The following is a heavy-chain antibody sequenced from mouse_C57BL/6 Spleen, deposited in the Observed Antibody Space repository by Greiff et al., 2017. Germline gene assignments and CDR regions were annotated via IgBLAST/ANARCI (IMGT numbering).Heavy chain of an antibody. Sequence: EVKLMESGPGLVKPSQSLSLTCSVTGYSITSGYYWNWIRQFPGNKLEWMGYISYDGSNNYNPSLKNRISITRDTSKNQFFLKLNSVTTEDTATYYCARGGNYLYYFDYWGQGTTLTVSS. CDR3: ARGGNYLYYFDY. CDR1: GYSITSGYY. V-gene: IGHV3-6*01. D-gene: IGHD2-1*01. J-gene: IGHJ2*01. CDR2: ISYDGSN.